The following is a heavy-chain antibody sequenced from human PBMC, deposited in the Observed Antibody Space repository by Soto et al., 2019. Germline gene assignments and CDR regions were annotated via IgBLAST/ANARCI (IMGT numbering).Heavy chain of an antibody. J-gene: IGHJ4*02. V-gene: IGHV3-23*01. CDR2: IDGGGGSA. CDR3: AKLKRYNYGIDC. D-gene: IGHD5-18*01. CDR1: GFIFNTYA. Sequence: PGGSLRLSCAASGFIFNTYAMTWVRQAPGKGLEWVSSIDGGGGSAYYAESVKGRFVISRDNHKNVVYLQMNSPTADDTAVYYCAKLKRYNYGIDCWGQGTLVTVS.